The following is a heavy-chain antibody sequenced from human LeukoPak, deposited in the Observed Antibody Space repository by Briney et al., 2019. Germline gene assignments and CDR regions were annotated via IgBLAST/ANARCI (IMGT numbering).Heavy chain of an antibody. D-gene: IGHD6-25*01. V-gene: IGHV4-38-2*01. CDR1: GYSISSGYY. CDR2: IYHSGST. Sequence: PSETPSLTCAVSGYSISSGYYWGWIRQPPGKGLEWIGSIYHSGSTYYNPSLKGRVTISVGTSKNQFSLKLSSVTAADTAVYYCAGSGYSIPWGQGTLVTVSS. CDR3: AGSGYSIP. J-gene: IGHJ4*02.